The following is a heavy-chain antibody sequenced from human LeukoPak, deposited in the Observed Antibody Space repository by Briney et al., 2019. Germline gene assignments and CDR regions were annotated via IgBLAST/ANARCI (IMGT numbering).Heavy chain of an antibody. D-gene: IGHD3-22*01. V-gene: IGHV4-34*01. CDR2: INHSGRT. J-gene: IGHJ3*02. CDR1: GGSFSGYY. Sequence: SETLSLTCAVYGGSFSGYYWSWIRQPPGKGLEWSGEINHSGRTNYNPSLKSRVTISVDTSKNQFSLKLSSVTAADTAVYYCARVEGLIVVVITTDVGAFDIWGQGTMVTVSS. CDR3: ARVEGLIVVVITTDVGAFDI.